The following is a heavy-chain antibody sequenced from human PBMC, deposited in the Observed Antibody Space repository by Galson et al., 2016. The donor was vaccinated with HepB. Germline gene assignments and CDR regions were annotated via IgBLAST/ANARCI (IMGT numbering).Heavy chain of an antibody. CDR2: IKEDGSEK. D-gene: IGHD2-8*01. CDR3: ARDSGYCNNFDCKGDAFDM. J-gene: IGHJ3*02. V-gene: IGHV3-7*04. Sequence: SLRLSCAGSGFTFSTYWMSWVRQAPGQGLEWVANIKEDGSEKYYVDTVKGRFTIPRDNAKNSPFLQMNSLRAEDTAVYYCARDSGYCNNFDCKGDAFDMWGQGTMVTVSS. CDR1: GFTFSTYW.